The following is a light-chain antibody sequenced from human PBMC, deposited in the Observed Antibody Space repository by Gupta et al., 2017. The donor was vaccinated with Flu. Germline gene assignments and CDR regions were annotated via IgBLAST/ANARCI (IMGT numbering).Light chain of an antibody. V-gene: IGKV1-39*01. CDR1: QSISSY. CDR2: AAS. Sequence: DIQMTQSPSSLSASVGDRVTITCRASQSISSYLNWYQQKPGKAPKLLIYAASRLQSGVPSRFSGSGSGTDFTLTISRLQPEEFATYYCQQSDSTPRTFGQGTKVEIK. CDR3: QQSDSTPRT. J-gene: IGKJ1*01.